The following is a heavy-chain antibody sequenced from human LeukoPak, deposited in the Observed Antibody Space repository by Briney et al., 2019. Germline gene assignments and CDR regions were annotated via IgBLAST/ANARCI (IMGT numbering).Heavy chain of an antibody. V-gene: IGHV3-48*03. D-gene: IGHD4-17*01. Sequence: SGGSLRLSCAASGFTFSSYEMNWVRQAPGKGLEWVSYISNSGTSIYYADSMKGRFTISRDNAKNSLYLQMNSLRAEDTAVYYCARDRRYGDYPYYFDYWGQGTLVTVSS. CDR3: ARDRRYGDYPYYFDY. CDR1: GFTFSSYE. J-gene: IGHJ4*02. CDR2: ISNSGTSI.